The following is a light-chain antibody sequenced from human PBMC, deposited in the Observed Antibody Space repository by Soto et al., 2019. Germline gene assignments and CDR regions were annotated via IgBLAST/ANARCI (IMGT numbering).Light chain of an antibody. V-gene: IGKV1-12*01. J-gene: IGKJ5*01. Sequence: DIQMTQSPSSMSASLGDRVTITCRASQGITYWLALYQQRPGRAPKCLIYAASILESGVPSRFTGSGSGTNFTLTINDLQPEDFATYFCQQANSFPLTFGQGTRLEIK. CDR2: AAS. CDR3: QQANSFPLT. CDR1: QGITYW.